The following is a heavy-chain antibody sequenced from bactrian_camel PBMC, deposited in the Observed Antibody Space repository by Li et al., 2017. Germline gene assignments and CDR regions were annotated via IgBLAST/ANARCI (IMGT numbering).Heavy chain of an antibody. CDR1: GYVGRHNIC. D-gene: IGHD3*01. J-gene: IGHJ4*01. V-gene: IGHV3S67*01. CDR3: AAGTRIIVGDYCDGITD. Sequence: DVQLVESGGGSVQAGGSPRLSCAASGYVGRHNICLGWFRQTPGKAREWIAALDSDGSPSYADSVEGRFTISRDNAKNIIYLQMSSLTPDDTAMYYCAAGTRIIVGDYCDGITDWGQGTQVTVS. CDR2: LDSDGSP.